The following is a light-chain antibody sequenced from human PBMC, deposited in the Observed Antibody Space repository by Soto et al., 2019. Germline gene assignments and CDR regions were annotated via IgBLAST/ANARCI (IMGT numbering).Light chain of an antibody. CDR1: SSDVGGYNY. CDR2: EVS. V-gene: IGLV2-14*01. Sequence: QSALTQPASVSGSPGQSITISCTGTSSDVGGYNYDSWYQQHPGKAPKLMIYEVSNRPSGVSNRFSGSKSGNTASLTISGLQAEDEADYHCSSYTSSSTPYVVFGGGTKLTVL. CDR3: SSYTSSSTPYVV. J-gene: IGLJ2*01.